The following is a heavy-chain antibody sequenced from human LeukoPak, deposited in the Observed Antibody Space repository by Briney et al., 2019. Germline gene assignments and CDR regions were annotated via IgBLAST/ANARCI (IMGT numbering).Heavy chain of an antibody. Sequence: ASVKVSCKASGYTFTSYGISWVRQAPGQGLEWMGWMNPNSGNTGYAQKFQGRVTMTRNTSISTAYMELSSLRSEDTAVYYCARWAYGSSLQGVDPWGQGTLVTVSS. V-gene: IGHV1-8*02. CDR3: ARWAYGSSLQGVDP. D-gene: IGHD2-15*01. J-gene: IGHJ5*02. CDR2: MNPNSGNT. CDR1: GYTFTSYG.